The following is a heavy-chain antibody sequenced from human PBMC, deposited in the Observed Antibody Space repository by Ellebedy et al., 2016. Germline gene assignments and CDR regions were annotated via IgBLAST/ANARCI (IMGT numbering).Heavy chain of an antibody. CDR3: ARGGYSYGTNAFDI. CDR1: GGSISSSSYY. CDR2: IYYSGST. Sequence: SETLSLTCTVSGGSISSSSYYRGWIRQPPGKGLEWIGSIYYSGSTYYNPSLKSRVTISVDTSKNQFSLKLSSVTAADTAVYYCARGGYSYGTNAFDIWGQGTMVTVSS. J-gene: IGHJ3*02. V-gene: IGHV4-39*07. D-gene: IGHD5-18*01.